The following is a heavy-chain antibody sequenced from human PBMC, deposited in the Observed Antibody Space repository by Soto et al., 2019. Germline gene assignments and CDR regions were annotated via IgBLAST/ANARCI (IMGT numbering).Heavy chain of an antibody. J-gene: IGHJ6*03. V-gene: IGHV4-59*08. CDR3: ASLPYDILTGYSRRYYYYMDV. D-gene: IGHD3-9*01. CDR2: IYYSGSA. Sequence: SWIRQPPGKGLEWIGYIYYSGSATYNPSLKSRVTISVDTSKNQFSLKLSSVTAADTAVYYCASLPYDILTGYSRRYYYYMDVWGKGTTVTVS.